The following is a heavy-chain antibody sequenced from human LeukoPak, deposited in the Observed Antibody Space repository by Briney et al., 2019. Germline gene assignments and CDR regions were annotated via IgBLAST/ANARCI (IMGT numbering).Heavy chain of an antibody. V-gene: IGHV4-59*01. D-gene: IGHD2-2*01. Sequence: SETLSLTCTVSGGSISSYYWSWIRQPPGKGLEWIGYIYYSGSTNYNPSLKSRVTISVDTSKNQFSLKLSSVTAADTAVYYCERAGYCSSTSCYVTWFDPWGQGTLVTVSS. CDR1: GGSISSYY. CDR2: IYYSGST. CDR3: ERAGYCSSTSCYVTWFDP. J-gene: IGHJ5*02.